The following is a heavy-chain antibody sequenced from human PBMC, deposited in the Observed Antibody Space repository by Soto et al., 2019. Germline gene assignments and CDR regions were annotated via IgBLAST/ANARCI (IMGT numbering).Heavy chain of an antibody. CDR3: ARGRRWGQSVKGLDS. Sequence: PSETLSLTCAVSGGSFSGYCWTWIRQVPGKGLEWIGEINHIGTTNYNPSLKSRVSVSVDTSKNQFSLRLTSLTAADTGLYYCARGRRWGQSVKGLDSWGQGTRVTVSS. J-gene: IGHJ4*02. D-gene: IGHD3-16*01. CDR2: INHIGTT. CDR1: GGSFSGYC. V-gene: IGHV4-34*01.